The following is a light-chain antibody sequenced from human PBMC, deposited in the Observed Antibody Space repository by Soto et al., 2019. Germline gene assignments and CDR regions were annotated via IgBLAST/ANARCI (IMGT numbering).Light chain of an antibody. V-gene: IGLV2-11*01. Sequence: QSVLAQPRSVSGSPGQSVSISCTGTRSDVGGYNYVSWYQQYPGKAPKLMIYDVTERPSGVPDRFSGSKSGNTASLTISGLQAEDEADYFCCSYAGGYIFVFGTGTKVTVL. CDR1: RSDVGGYNY. CDR3: CSYAGGYIFV. CDR2: DVT. J-gene: IGLJ1*01.